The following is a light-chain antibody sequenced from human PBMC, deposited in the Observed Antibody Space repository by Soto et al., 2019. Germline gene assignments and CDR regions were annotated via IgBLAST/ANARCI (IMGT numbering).Light chain of an antibody. Sequence: DIQMTQSPSSLSASVGDRFTITCRSSQSISSNLNWYQQKPGKAPKLLIYAASSLQSGVPSRFSGGGSGTDFTLTISSLQPEDFATYSCQQSYSTPLTFGGGTKVDI. V-gene: IGKV1-39*01. CDR1: QSISSN. CDR3: QQSYSTPLT. CDR2: AAS. J-gene: IGKJ4*01.